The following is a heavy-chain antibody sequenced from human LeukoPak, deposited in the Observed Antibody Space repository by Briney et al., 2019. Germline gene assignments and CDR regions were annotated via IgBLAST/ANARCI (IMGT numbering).Heavy chain of an antibody. J-gene: IGHJ6*02. V-gene: IGHV1-18*01. Sequence: GASVKVSCKASGYTFTSYGISWVRQAPGQGLEWMGWISAYNGNTNYAQKFQGRVTMTTDTSTSTAYMELRSLRSDDTAVYFCAREVTHHVYYGMGVWGQGTTVTVSS. D-gene: IGHD4-11*01. CDR1: GYTFTSYG. CDR2: ISAYNGNT. CDR3: AREVTHHVYYGMGV.